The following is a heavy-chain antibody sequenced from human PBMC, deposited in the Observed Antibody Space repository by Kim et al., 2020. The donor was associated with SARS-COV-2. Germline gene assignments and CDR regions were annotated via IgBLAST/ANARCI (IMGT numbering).Heavy chain of an antibody. CDR2: INPNSGGT. CDR1: GYTFTGYY. Sequence: ASVKVSCKASGYTFTGYYMHWVRQAPGQGLEWMGWINPNSGGTNYAQKFQGRVTMTRDTSISTAYMELSRLRSDDTAVYYCARWGDFWSGYWMDYWGQVTLVTVSS. J-gene: IGHJ4*02. D-gene: IGHD3-3*01. CDR3: ARWGDFWSGYWMDY. V-gene: IGHV1-2*02.